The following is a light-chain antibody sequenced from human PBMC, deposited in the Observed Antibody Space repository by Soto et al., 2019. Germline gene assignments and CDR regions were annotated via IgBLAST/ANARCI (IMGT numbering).Light chain of an antibody. V-gene: IGLV1-51*02. CDR2: ENN. Sequence: QSVLTQPPSVSAAPGQKVTISCSGSSANIGRNYVSWYQQLPGTAPKLLIYENNKRPSGIPDRFSGSKSGTSATLGITGLQTGDEDDYYCGAWDSSLSNYVFGTGTKVTVL. J-gene: IGLJ1*01. CDR3: GAWDSSLSNYV. CDR1: SANIGRNY.